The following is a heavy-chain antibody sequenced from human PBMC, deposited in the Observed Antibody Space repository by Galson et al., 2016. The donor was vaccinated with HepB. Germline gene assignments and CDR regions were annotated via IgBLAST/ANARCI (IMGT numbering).Heavy chain of an antibody. CDR3: VRKRYYYENKKGWFDL. CDR2: IDQSERER. V-gene: IGHV3-7*03. Sequence: SLRLSCAASGFSLSSYWMSWVRQAPGKGLEWVASIDQSERERDYVDSVKGRLTISRDNAKNALYLQMNSLRVEDTAVYHCVRKRYYYENKKGWFDLWGQGALVTASS. CDR1: GFSLSSYW. D-gene: IGHD3-22*01. J-gene: IGHJ5*02.